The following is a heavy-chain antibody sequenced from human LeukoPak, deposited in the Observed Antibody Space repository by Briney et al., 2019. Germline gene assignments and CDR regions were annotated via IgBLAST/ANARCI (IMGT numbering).Heavy chain of an antibody. CDR1: GGSISSSSYY. V-gene: IGHV4-39*01. D-gene: IGHD4-17*01. CDR3: ARSTTVTTFEPFYYYYYMDV. CDR2: IYYSGST. Sequence: SETLSLTCTVSGGSISSSSYYWGWIRQPPGKGLEWIGSIYYSGSTYYNPSLKSRVTISVDTSKNQFSLKLSSVTAADTAVYYCARSTTVTTFEPFYYYYYMDVWGKGTTVTVSS. J-gene: IGHJ6*03.